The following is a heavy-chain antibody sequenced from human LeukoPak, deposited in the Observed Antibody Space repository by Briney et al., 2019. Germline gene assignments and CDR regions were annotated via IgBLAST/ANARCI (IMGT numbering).Heavy chain of an antibody. CDR3: ARVYSSGWYANAFDI. J-gene: IGHJ3*02. CDR2: IRSIGDR. D-gene: IGHD6-19*01. CDR1: GFTFGDYD. V-gene: IGHV3-13*01. Sequence: PGGSLRLSCAASGFTFGDYDMHWVRQPTGKGLQWVSAIRSIGDRFYSGSVKGRFTISRENANNTLYLQMNSLRVGDTPVYYCARVYSSGWYANAFDIWGQGAMVIVSS.